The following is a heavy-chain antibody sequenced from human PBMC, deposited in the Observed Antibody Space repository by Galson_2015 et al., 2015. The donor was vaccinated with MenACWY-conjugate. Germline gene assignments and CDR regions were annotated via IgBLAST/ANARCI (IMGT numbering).Heavy chain of an antibody. CDR2: IYNTGNT. CDR1: GYSISNGYY. CDR3: ARRNCSDAACPFDS. V-gene: IGHV4-38-2*01. D-gene: IGHD2-15*01. Sequence: ETLSLTCDVSGYSISNGYYWGWIRQPPGKGLEWIGIIYNTGNTYYNASLKSRVTMSVDTSKNQFSLKLTSVTAADSAVYYCARRNCSDAACPFDSWGQGTLVTVSS. J-gene: IGHJ4*02.